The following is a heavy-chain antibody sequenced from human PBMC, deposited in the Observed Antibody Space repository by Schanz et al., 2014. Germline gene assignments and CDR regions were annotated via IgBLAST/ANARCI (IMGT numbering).Heavy chain of an antibody. D-gene: IGHD5-12*01. CDR2: ITGSGSKT. CDR1: GFVFRTFA. J-gene: IGHJ3*02. V-gene: IGHV3-23*01. CDR3: AGAVATIRADSFDI. Sequence: EVQLLESGGTVVQPGGSLRVSCAASGFVFRTFAMYWVRQAPGKGLEWVSAITGSGSKTYYADSVKGRFTIARDNSKNTLYLLLNSLRAEDTAVYYCAGAVATIRADSFDIWGQGTMVAVSS.